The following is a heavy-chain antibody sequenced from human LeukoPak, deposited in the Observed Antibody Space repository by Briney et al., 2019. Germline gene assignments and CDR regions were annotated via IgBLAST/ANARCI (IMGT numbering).Heavy chain of an antibody. J-gene: IGHJ4*02. D-gene: IGHD1/OR15-1a*01. V-gene: IGHV3-21*04. CDR2: ISSSSSSI. CDR3: ARDGKQHLARFYFDY. CDR1: GFTFNTYS. Sequence: GGSLRLSCAASGFTFNTYSMNWVRQAPGKGLEWVASISSSSSSIHYADSVKGRFTISRDNARNSLTLQMDGLRAEDTALYYCARDGKQHLARFYFDYWGQGALVTVSS.